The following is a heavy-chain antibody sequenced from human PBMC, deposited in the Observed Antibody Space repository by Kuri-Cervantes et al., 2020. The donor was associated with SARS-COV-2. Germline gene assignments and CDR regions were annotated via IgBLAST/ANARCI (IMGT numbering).Heavy chain of an antibody. V-gene: IGHV4-59*12. CDR3: ARGRRGVPATVFDY. J-gene: IGHJ4*02. CDR1: GGSISSYY. CDR2: IYYSGST. Sequence: GSLRLSCAVSGGSISSYYWSWIRQPPGKGLEWIGYIYYSGSTNYNPSLKSRVTISVDTSKNQFSLKLSSVTAADTAVYYCARGRRGVPATVFDYWGQGTLVTVSS. D-gene: IGHD2-2*01.